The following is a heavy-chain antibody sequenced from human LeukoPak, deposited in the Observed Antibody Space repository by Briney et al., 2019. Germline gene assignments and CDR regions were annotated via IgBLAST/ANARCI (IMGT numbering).Heavy chain of an antibody. CDR2: IGSSGSTI. Sequence: PGGSLRLSCAASGFTFSSYEMNWVRQAPGKGLEWVSYIGSSGSTIYYADSVKGRFTISRDNAKNSLYLQMNSLRAEDTAVYYCARGLYYYDSSGYFDFDYWGQGTLVTVSS. J-gene: IGHJ4*02. D-gene: IGHD3-22*01. CDR1: GFTFSSYE. V-gene: IGHV3-48*03. CDR3: ARGLYYYDSSGYFDFDY.